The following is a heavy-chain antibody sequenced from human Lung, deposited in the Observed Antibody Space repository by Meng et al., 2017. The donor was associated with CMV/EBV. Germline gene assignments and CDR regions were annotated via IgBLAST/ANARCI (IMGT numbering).Heavy chain of an antibody. D-gene: IGHD2-2*01. CDR2: IRFDGSNK. CDR1: GFTFSSYG. V-gene: IGHV3-30*02. CDR3: AKVVVPAAQGGGNWFDP. Sequence: GGSLRLXCVASGFTFSSYGMHWVRQAPGKGLEWVAFIRFDGSNKYYADSVKGRFTISRDNSKNTLYLQLNSLRPEDTAVYYCAKVVVPAAQGGGNWFDPWXQGTLVTVSS. J-gene: IGHJ5*02.